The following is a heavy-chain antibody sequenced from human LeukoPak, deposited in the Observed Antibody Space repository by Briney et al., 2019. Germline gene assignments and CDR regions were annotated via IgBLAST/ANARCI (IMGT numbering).Heavy chain of an antibody. J-gene: IGHJ2*01. CDR2: IYSGGST. V-gene: IGHV3-53*01. Sequence: GGSLRLSCAASGFTVSSNPMSWVRQAPGKGLEWVSVIYSGGSTYYADSVKGRFTISRDNSKNTLYLQMNSLRAEDTAVYYCARTYSGYSYGMYWYFDLWGRGTLVTVSS. CDR3: ARTYSGYSYGMYWYFDL. CDR1: GFTVSSNP. D-gene: IGHD5-18*01.